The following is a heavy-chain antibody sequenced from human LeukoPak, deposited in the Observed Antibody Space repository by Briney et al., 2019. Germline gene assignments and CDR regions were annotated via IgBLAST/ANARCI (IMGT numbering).Heavy chain of an antibody. Sequence: QPGGSLRLSCAASGFTFTNYAMTWVRQPPGKGLEWVSAVTISGGGTYYADSVKGRFTVSRDNSKNTLYLQMNSLRVEDTAVYYCARFPQWGHDSSGAFDIWGQGTMVTVSS. CDR2: VTISGGGT. J-gene: IGHJ3*02. CDR3: ARFPQWGHDSSGAFDI. CDR1: GFTFTNYA. D-gene: IGHD3-22*01. V-gene: IGHV3-23*01.